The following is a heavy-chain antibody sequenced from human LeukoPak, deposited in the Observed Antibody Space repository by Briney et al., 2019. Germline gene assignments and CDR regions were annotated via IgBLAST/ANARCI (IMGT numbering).Heavy chain of an antibody. CDR3: ARRLSYGYHYYFDY. Sequence: GESLQISFKGSGYRFTSYWIGWVRQVPGKGLEWMGIIYPGDSDTRYSPSFQGQVTISADKSISTAYLQWSSLKASDTAMYYCARRLSYGYHYYFDYWGQGTLVTVSS. D-gene: IGHD5-18*01. V-gene: IGHV5-51*01. CDR1: GYRFTSYW. CDR2: IYPGDSDT. J-gene: IGHJ4*02.